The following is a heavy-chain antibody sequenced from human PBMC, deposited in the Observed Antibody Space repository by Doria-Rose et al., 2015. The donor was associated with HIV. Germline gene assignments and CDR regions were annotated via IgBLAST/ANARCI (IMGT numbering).Heavy chain of an antibody. V-gene: IGHV3-21*03. CDR3: ARDGGGYLDH. Sequence: WARQAPGKGLEWVSFISSTSDYIYYADSVKGRFTISRDNAKNSLYLQMNSLRAEDTAVYYCARDGGGYLDHWGQGTLVTVSS. J-gene: IGHJ4*02. CDR2: ISSTSDYI. D-gene: IGHD2-15*01.